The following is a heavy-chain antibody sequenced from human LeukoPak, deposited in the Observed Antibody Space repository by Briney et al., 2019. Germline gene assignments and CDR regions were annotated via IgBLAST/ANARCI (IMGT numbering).Heavy chain of an antibody. V-gene: IGHV1-69*13. Sequence: ASVKVSCKASGGTFSSYATSWVRQAPGQGLEWMGGIIPIFGTANYAQKFQGRVTITADESTSTAYMELSSLRSEDTAVYYCARAYYYDSSGLFDYWGQGTLVTVPS. CDR3: ARAYYYDSSGLFDY. J-gene: IGHJ4*02. CDR2: IIPIFGTA. CDR1: GGTFSSYA. D-gene: IGHD3-22*01.